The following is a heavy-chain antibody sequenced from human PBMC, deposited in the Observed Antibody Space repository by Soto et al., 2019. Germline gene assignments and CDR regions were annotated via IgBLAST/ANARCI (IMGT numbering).Heavy chain of an antibody. D-gene: IGHD3-9*01. Sequence: SETLSLTCAVSGGSVSSGGYSWSWLRQPPGKGLEWIGYISHGGNTYYNPSLRSRVIMSIDKSKNHFSLGLKSVTAADTATYYCARTSYDILTGRLDAFDIWGQGTMVTVSS. V-gene: IGHV4-30-2*01. CDR1: GGSVSSGGYS. J-gene: IGHJ3*02. CDR3: ARTSYDILTGRLDAFDI. CDR2: ISHGGNT.